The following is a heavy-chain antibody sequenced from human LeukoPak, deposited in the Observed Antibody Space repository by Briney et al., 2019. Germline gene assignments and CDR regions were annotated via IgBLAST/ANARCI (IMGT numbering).Heavy chain of an antibody. J-gene: IGHJ5*02. V-gene: IGHV3-30-3*01. Sequence: PGGSLRLSCVASGFNFSSYAFHWVRQAPGKGLEWVALMSHDGSVKEYADSVKGRFSISRDNSKNTLYLQMNSLTVEDTAEYYCARGSIETRYYDLLSGYYRLNWCDPWGQGTLVIVSS. CDR1: GFNFSSYA. CDR2: MSHDGSVK. CDR3: ARGSIETRYYDLLSGYYRLNWCDP. D-gene: IGHD3-3*01.